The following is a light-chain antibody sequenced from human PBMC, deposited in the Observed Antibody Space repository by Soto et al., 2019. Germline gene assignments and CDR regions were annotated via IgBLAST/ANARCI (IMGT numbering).Light chain of an antibody. CDR1: QGISSY. Sequence: DIQLTQSPSFLSASVGDRVTITCRASQGISSYLDWYQQKPGKAPKLLIYAASTLQSGVPSRFSGSGSGTEFTLTISSLQPEDFATYYCQQLNSYPPRFTFGPGTKVDIK. J-gene: IGKJ3*01. V-gene: IGKV1-9*01. CDR3: QQLNSYPPRFT. CDR2: AAS.